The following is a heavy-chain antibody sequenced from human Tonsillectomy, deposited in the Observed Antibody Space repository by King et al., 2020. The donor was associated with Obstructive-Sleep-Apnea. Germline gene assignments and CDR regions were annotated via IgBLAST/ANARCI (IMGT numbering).Heavy chain of an antibody. Sequence: LQLQESGPGLVKPSETLSLTCTVSGGSISSSSYYWGWIRQPPGKGLEWIGSIYYSGSTYYNPSLKSRVTISVDTFKNQFSLKLSSVTAADTAVYYCARDSYCSSTSCWNYYYYGMDVWGQGTTVTVSS. CDR2: IYYSGST. CDR3: ARDSYCSSTSCWNYYYYGMDV. V-gene: IGHV4-39*07. J-gene: IGHJ6*02. CDR1: GGSISSSSYY. D-gene: IGHD2-2*01.